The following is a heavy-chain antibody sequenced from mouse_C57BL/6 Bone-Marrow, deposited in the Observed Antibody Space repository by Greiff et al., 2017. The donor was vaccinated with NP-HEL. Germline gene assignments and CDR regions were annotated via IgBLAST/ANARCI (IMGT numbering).Heavy chain of an antibody. Sequence: QVQLQQPGAELVMPGASVKLSCKASGYTFTGYWLHWVKQRPGQGLEWIGEIDPSDSYTTYNQKFKGKSTWTVDKSSSTAYMQLSSLTSEDSAVYYCAREGYYYGFAYWGQGTLVTVSA. CDR2: IDPSDSYT. CDR3: AREGYYYGFAY. D-gene: IGHD1-1*01. CDR1: GYTFTGYW. J-gene: IGHJ3*01. V-gene: IGHV1-69*01.